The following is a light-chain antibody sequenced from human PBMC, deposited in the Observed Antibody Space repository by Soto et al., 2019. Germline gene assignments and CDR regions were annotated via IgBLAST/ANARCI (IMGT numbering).Light chain of an antibody. CDR2: EVS. V-gene: IGLV2-14*01. CDR1: SNDVGAFNF. J-gene: IGLJ3*02. CDR3: NSYTATSARV. Sequence: QSVLTQPASVSGSPGQSITISCTGTSNDVGAFNFVSWYQQHPGKAPKVIIYEVSNRPSGVSNRFSGSKSGNTASLTISGLQAEDEADYYFNSYTATSARVFGGGTKLTVL.